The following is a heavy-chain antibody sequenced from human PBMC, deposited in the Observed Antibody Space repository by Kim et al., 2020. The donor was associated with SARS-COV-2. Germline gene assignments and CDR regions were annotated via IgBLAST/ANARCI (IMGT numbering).Heavy chain of an antibody. J-gene: IGHJ4*02. Sequence: SVKGRFTISRDNAKNSLYLQMNSLRDGDTAMYYCARTWTLSSSWYLGFEYWGQGTLVIVSS. V-gene: IGHV3-48*02. CDR3: ARTWTLSSSWYLGFEY. D-gene: IGHD6-13*01.